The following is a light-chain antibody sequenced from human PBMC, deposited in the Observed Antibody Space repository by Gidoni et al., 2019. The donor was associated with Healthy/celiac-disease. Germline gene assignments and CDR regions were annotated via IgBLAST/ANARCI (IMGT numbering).Light chain of an antibody. CDR1: QSVSSY. V-gene: IGKV3-11*01. J-gene: IGKJ4*01. CDR2: DAS. Sequence: DIVLTQSPATLSLSPGERATLSCRASQSVSSYLAWYPQKPGQAPRLLIYDASNRATGIPARFSGSGSGTDFTLTISSREPEDFAVYYCQQRSNWPPFTFXGXTKVEIK. CDR3: QQRSNWPPFT.